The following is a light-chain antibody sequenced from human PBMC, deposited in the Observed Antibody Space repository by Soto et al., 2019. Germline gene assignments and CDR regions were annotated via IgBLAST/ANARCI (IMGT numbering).Light chain of an antibody. V-gene: IGKV1-39*01. CDR2: AAS. J-gene: IGKJ1*01. Sequence: EIQMTQSPSSLAASVGDRVTITCQASEDINRYLHWYQQKPGKAPTVLIYAASSLQGGVPLRFSGSGSGTYFPLTISSLQTEDYATYYCQQSFASPRTFGQGTRVET. CDR3: QQSFASPRT. CDR1: EDINRY.